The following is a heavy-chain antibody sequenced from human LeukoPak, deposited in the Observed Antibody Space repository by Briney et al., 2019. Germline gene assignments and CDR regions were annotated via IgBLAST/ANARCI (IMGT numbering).Heavy chain of an antibody. J-gene: IGHJ4*02. CDR3: ARRDDSSGYHKIFDY. CDR2: IYYGDNT. V-gene: IGHV4-39*01. D-gene: IGHD3-22*01. Sequence: PSETLSLTCTVSGGSISSCPYYWGWIRQPPGKGLEWIVNIYYGDNTYYNPSLKRRVTISIDTSKNQFYLKLSSLNAADTSVYYCARRDDSSGYHKIFDYWGPGTLVTVSS. CDR1: GGSISSCPYY.